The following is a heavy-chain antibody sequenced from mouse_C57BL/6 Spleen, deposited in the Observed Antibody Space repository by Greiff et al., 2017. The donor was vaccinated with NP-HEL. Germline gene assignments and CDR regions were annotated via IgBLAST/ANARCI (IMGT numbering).Heavy chain of an antibody. Sequence: QVQLQQPGAELVKPGASVKLSCKASGYTFTSYWMHWVKQRPGQGLEWIGMIHPNSGSTNYNEKFKSKATLTVDKSSSTAYMQLSSLTSEDSAVYYCAIPREGLYAMDYWGQGTSVTVSS. CDR3: AIPREGLYAMDY. J-gene: IGHJ4*01. CDR1: GYTFTSYW. V-gene: IGHV1-64*01. CDR2: IHPNSGST.